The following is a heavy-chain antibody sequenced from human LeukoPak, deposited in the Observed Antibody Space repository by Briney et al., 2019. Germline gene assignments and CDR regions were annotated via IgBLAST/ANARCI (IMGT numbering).Heavy chain of an antibody. CDR3: ARGPNYYDSSGYFEPPDY. CDR1: GFTFSSYS. Sequence: PGGSLRLSCAASGFTFSSYSMNWVRQAPGKGLEWVSVIYSGGSTYYADSVKGRFTISRDNSKNTLYLQMNSLRAEDTAVYYCARGPNYYDSSGYFEPPDYWGQGTLVTVSS. D-gene: IGHD3-22*01. J-gene: IGHJ4*02. V-gene: IGHV3-66*02. CDR2: IYSGGST.